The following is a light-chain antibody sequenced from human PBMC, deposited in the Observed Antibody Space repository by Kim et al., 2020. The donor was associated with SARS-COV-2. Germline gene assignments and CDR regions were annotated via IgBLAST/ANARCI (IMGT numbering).Light chain of an antibody. Sequence: SYELTQPPSVSVSPGQTARITCSGDALPKQYAYWYQQKPGQAPVLVIYKDSERPSGIPERFSGSSSGTTVPLTISGVQAEDEADYYCQSADSSGTWVFGG. V-gene: IGLV3-25*03. J-gene: IGLJ3*02. CDR2: KDS. CDR1: ALPKQY. CDR3: QSADSSGTWV.